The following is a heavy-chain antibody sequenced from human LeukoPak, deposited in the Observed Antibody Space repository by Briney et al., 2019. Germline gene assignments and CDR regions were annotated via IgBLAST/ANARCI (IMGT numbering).Heavy chain of an antibody. CDR2: INHSGSA. D-gene: IGHD4-23*01. J-gene: IGHJ4*02. CDR3: ARALVRWHSVRFDY. V-gene: IGHV4-34*01. CDR1: GGSFSGYY. Sequence: SETLSLTCAVYGGSFSGYYWSWIRQPPGKGLEWIGEINHSGSANYNPSLKSRVTISVDTSKNQFSLKLSSVTAADTAVYYCARALVRWHSVRFDYWGQGTLVTVSS.